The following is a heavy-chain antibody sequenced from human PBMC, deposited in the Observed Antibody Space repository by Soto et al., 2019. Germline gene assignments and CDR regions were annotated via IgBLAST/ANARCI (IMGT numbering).Heavy chain of an antibody. Sequence: SETLSLTCAVSVYSISSGYYWGWIRQPPGKGLEWIGSIYHSGSTYYNPSLKSRVTISVDTSKNQFSLKLSSVTAADTAVYYCARALYSGSYPFDYWGQGTLVTVSS. CDR3: ARALYSGSYPFDY. D-gene: IGHD1-26*01. J-gene: IGHJ4*02. CDR1: VYSISSGYY. CDR2: IYHSGST. V-gene: IGHV4-38-2*01.